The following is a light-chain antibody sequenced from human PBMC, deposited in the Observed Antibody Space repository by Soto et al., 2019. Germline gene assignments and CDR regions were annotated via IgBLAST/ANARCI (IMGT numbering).Light chain of an antibody. CDR1: SSDDGGYEH. Sequence: QSALTQPASVSGSPGQSISISCTGTSSDDGGYEHVSWYQHHPGKAPKLVIYDVSSRPSGVSYRFSGSKSGNTASLTISGLQPEDEADYYCSTYTSINLDVLGTGTKVTVL. V-gene: IGLV2-14*03. CDR3: STYTSINLDV. CDR2: DVS. J-gene: IGLJ1*01.